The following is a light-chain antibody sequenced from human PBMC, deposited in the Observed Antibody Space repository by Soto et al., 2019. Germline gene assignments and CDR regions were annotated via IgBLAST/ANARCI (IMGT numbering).Light chain of an antibody. Sequence: DIQMTQSPSSLSASVGDRVTITCQASQYISNYLNWYQQKPGKAPKLVIYDASNLETGVPSRFSGSASGTDFILTISSLQPEDIATYYCQQYDNLPLTFGGGT. CDR2: DAS. CDR1: QYISNY. V-gene: IGKV1-33*01. CDR3: QQYDNLPLT. J-gene: IGKJ4*01.